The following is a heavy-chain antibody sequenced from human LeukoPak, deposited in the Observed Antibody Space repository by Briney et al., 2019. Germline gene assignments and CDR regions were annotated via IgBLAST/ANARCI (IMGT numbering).Heavy chain of an antibody. CDR1: GFTFSNAW. D-gene: IGHD2-2*01. CDR3: AKSFRSTSLDY. CDR2: SSGSGSNT. Sequence: GGSLRLSCAASGFTFSNAWMSWVRQAPGKGLEWVSASSGSGSNTYYADSVKGRFTISRDNSKNTLYLQMNSLRAEDTAVYYCAKSFRSTSLDYWGQGTLVTVSS. V-gene: IGHV3-23*01. J-gene: IGHJ4*02.